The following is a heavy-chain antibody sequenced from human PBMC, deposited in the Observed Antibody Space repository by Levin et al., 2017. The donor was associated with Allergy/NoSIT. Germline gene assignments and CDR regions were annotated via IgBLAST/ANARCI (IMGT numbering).Heavy chain of an antibody. CDR2: ISGSGGST. D-gene: IGHD6-19*01. J-gene: IGHJ4*02. CDR1: GFTFSSYA. Sequence: PGGSLRLSCAASGFTFSSYAMSWVRQAPGKGLEWVSAISGSGGSTYYADSVKGRFTISRDNSKNTLYLQMNSLRAEDTAVYYCAKSLEGPSGWYYFDYWGQGTLVTVSS. CDR3: AKSLEGPSGWYYFDY. V-gene: IGHV3-23*01.